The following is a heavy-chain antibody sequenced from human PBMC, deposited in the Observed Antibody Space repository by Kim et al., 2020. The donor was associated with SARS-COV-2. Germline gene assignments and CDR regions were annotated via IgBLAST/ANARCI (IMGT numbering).Heavy chain of an antibody. CDR3: ARDVLIARYYYMDV. Sequence: SETLSLTCTVSGGSISSYYWSWIRQPPGKGLEWIGYIYYSGSTNYNPSLKSRVTISVDTSKNQFSLKLSSVTAADTAVYYCARDVLIARYYYMDVWGKGTTVTVSS. J-gene: IGHJ6*03. V-gene: IGHV4-59*01. D-gene: IGHD3-22*01. CDR1: GGSISSYY. CDR2: IYYSGST.